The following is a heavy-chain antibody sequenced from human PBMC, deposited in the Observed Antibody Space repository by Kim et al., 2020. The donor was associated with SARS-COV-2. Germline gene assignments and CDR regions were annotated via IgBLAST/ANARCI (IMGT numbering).Heavy chain of an antibody. CDR1: GYTFTSYD. V-gene: IGHV1-8*01. Sequence: ASVKVSCKASGYTFTSYDHNWVRQATGQGLEWMGWMNPNTGNTGYAQKFQGRVIMTRNTSISTAYMELSSLSSEDTAVYYCARAVNTVTNADSWGQGSLV. D-gene: IGHD4-17*01. CDR3: ARAVNTVTNADS. CDR2: MNPNTGNT. J-gene: IGHJ4*02.